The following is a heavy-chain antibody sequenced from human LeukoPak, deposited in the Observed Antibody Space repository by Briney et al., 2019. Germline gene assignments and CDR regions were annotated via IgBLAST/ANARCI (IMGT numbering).Heavy chain of an antibody. J-gene: IGHJ4*02. CDR1: GFTFSSYA. V-gene: IGHV3-23*01. CDR2: ISGSGGST. D-gene: IGHD3-10*01. CDR3: ARSPRYGSGSFPFFFDY. Sequence: GGSLRLSCAASGFTFSSYAMSWVRQAPGKGLDWASAISGSGGSTYYADSVKGRFTISRDNSKNTLYLQMNSLRAEDTAVYYCARSPRYGSGSFPFFFDYWGQGTLVTVSS.